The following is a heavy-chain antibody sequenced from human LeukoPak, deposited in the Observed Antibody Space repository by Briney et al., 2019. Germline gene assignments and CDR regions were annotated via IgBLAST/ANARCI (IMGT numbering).Heavy chain of an antibody. J-gene: IGHJ5*02. V-gene: IGHV3-21*04. D-gene: IGHD6-13*01. CDR2: ISSSSSYI. CDR1: GFTFSSYS. CDR3: AKDSSSWFSGNWFDP. Sequence: GGSLRLSCAASGFTFSSYSMNWVRQAPGKGLEWVSSISSSSSYIYYADSVKGRFTISRDNAKNSLYLQMNSLRAEDTALYYCAKDSSSWFSGNWFDPWGQGTLVTVSS.